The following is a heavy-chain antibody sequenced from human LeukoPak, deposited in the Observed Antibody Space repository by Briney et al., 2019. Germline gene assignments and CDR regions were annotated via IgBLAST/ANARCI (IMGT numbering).Heavy chain of an antibody. V-gene: IGHV3-7*05. CDR1: GFTFSSYW. J-gene: IGHJ6*02. CDR2: INQDESEK. CDR3: TRVRVSSYYGMDI. D-gene: IGHD2/OR15-2a*01. Sequence: GGSLRLSCAASGFTFSSYWMSWVRQAPGKGLEWVSNINQDESEKYHVDSVKGRFTISRDNAKNSLYLHMNSLRVEDTAVYYCTRVRVSSYYGMDIWGQGTTVTVSS.